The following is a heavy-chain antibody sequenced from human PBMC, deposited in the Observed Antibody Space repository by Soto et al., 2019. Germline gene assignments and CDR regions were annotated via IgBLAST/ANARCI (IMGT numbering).Heavy chain of an antibody. CDR3: AKLPLFLILTGYLSYFVF. Sequence: GGSLRLSCAASGFTFSSYAMSWVRQAPGKGLEWVSSVSGSGGSTYYADSVKGRFTISRDNSKNTLYLQMNSLRAEDTAAYFCAKLPLFLILTGYLSYFVFWG. V-gene: IGHV3-23*01. D-gene: IGHD3-9*01. J-gene: IGHJ4*03. CDR1: GFTFSSYA. CDR2: VSGSGGST.